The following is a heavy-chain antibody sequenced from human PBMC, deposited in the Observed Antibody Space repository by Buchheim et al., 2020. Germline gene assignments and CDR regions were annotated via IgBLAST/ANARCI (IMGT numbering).Heavy chain of an antibody. CDR1: GFTFSSYA. D-gene: IGHD6-19*01. Sequence: QVQLVESGGGVVQPGRSLRLSCAASGFTFSSYAMHWVRQAPGKGLEWVAVISYDGSNKYYADSVKGRFTISRDNSKNTLYLQTNSLRAEDTAVYYCARATTVAGDFDYWGQGTL. J-gene: IGHJ4*02. CDR2: ISYDGSNK. CDR3: ARATTVAGDFDY. V-gene: IGHV3-30*04.